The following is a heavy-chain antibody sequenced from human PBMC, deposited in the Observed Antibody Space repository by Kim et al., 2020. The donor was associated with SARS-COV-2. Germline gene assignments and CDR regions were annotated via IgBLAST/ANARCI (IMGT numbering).Heavy chain of an antibody. D-gene: IGHD2-15*01. V-gene: IGHV3-23*01. CDR3: AKGYCSGGSCYSGYYGMDV. CDR1: GFTFSSYA. Sequence: GGSLRLSCAASGFTFSSYAMSWVRQAPGKGLEWVSAISGSGGSTYYADSVKGRFTISRDNSKNTLYLQMNSLRAEDTAVYYCAKGYCSGGSCYSGYYGMDVWGQGTTVTVSS. J-gene: IGHJ6*02. CDR2: ISGSGGST.